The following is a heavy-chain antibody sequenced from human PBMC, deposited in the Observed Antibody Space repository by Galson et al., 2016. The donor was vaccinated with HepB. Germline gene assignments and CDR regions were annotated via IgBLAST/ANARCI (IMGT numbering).Heavy chain of an antibody. J-gene: IGHJ4*02. V-gene: IGHV3-33*06. Sequence: WSLRLSCAASGFTFSEYGMHWVRQAPGKGLEWVAVTWHDGSKNYYADSVKGRFTISRDNSKNTLSLQMNSLRPEDTAVFYCAKDRPFSISGWSGDFDSWGQGTLVTVSS. CDR2: TWHDGSKN. D-gene: IGHD6-19*01. CDR1: GFTFSEYG. CDR3: AKDRPFSISGWSGDFDS.